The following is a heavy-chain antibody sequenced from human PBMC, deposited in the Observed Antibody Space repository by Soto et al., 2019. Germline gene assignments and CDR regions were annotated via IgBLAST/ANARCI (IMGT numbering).Heavy chain of an antibody. CDR3: ARHPISYYYYYMDV. V-gene: IGHV4-59*08. J-gene: IGHJ6*03. Sequence: SETLSLTCTVSGGSISSYYWSWIRQPPGKGLEWIGYIYYSGSTNYNPSLKSRVTISVDTSKNQFSLKLSSVTAADTAVYYCARHPISYYYYYMDVWGKGTTVTVSS. CDR2: IYYSGST. CDR1: GGSISSYY.